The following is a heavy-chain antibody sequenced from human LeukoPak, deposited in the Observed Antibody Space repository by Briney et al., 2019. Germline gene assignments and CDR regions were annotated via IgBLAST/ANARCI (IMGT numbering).Heavy chain of an antibody. Sequence: SDTLSLTCAVSGDSISNYYWSWIRQPPGKGLEWIGYIYYSGSTNYNPSLKSRVTISVDTSKNQFSLKLSSVTAADTAVYYCAREVVAAAGTVDYWGQGTLVTVSS. CDR1: GDSISNYY. D-gene: IGHD6-13*01. J-gene: IGHJ4*02. CDR2: IYYSGST. CDR3: AREVVAAAGTVDY. V-gene: IGHV4-59*01.